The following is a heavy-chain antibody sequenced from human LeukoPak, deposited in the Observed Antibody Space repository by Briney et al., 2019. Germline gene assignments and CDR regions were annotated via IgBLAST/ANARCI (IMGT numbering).Heavy chain of an antibody. D-gene: IGHD3-22*01. CDR2: INHSGST. V-gene: IGHV4-34*01. CDR1: GGSFSGYY. CDR3: ARTIDSSGYYYPNWFDP. Sequence: SETLSLTCAVYGGSFSGYYWSWIRQPPGKGLEWIGEINHSGSTNYNPSLKSRVTISVDTSKNQFYLKLSSVTAADTAVYYCARTIDSSGYYYPNWFDPWGQGTLVTVSS. J-gene: IGHJ5*02.